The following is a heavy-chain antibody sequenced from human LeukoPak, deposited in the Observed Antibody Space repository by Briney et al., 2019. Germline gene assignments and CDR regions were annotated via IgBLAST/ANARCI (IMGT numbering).Heavy chain of an antibody. Sequence: SETLSLTRTVSGDSISTSSYYWGWIRQPPGKGLEWIGSIYYSGSTYWNPSLRSRFTISVDTSQNQFSLKLSSVTAADTAVYYCARLRHDSSGYYWFDPWGQGTLVTVSS. V-gene: IGHV4-39*01. D-gene: IGHD3-22*01. CDR2: IYYSGST. J-gene: IGHJ5*02. CDR3: ARLRHDSSGYYWFDP. CDR1: GDSISTSSYY.